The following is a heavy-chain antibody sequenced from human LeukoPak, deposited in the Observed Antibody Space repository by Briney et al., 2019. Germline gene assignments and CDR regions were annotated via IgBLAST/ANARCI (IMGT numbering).Heavy chain of an antibody. CDR2: ISWNSGSI. V-gene: IGHV3-9*01. D-gene: IGHD3-16*01. CDR1: GFTFDDYA. J-gene: IGHJ5*02. CDR3: AKDIYDSGTNQGWFDP. Sequence: GGSLRLSCAASGFTFDDYAMHWVRQAPGKGLEWVSGISWNSGSIGYADSVKGRFTISRDNAKNSLYLQMNSLRAEDTALYYCAKDIYDSGTNQGWFDPWGQGTLVTVSS.